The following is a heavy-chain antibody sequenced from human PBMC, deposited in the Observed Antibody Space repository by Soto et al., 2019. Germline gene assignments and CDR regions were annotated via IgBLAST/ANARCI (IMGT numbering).Heavy chain of an antibody. J-gene: IGHJ3*02. D-gene: IGHD2-8*02. Sequence: EVQLLESGGGLVRPGGSLRLSCAASGFTFSTYAMSWVRQAPGKGLAWVSSITASGGGTYYGDSVKGRFTISRDNSKNTLYLQMNTLRAEDTAVYYCAGGGTSANYAFDIWGQGTLVTVSS. V-gene: IGHV3-23*01. CDR2: ITASGGGT. CDR1: GFTFSTYA. CDR3: AGGGTSANYAFDI.